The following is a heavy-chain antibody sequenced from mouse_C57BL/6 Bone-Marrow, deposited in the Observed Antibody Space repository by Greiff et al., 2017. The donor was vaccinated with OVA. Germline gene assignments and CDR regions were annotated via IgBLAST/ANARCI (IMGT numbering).Heavy chain of an antibody. CDR2: IDPSDSYT. V-gene: IGHV1-69*01. Sequence: VQLQQPGAELVMPGASVKLSCKASGYTFTSYWMHWVKQRPGQGLEWIGEIDPSDSYTNYNQKFKGKSTLTVDKSSSTAYMQLSSLTSEDSAVYYCARNGPPFAYWGQGTLVTVSA. J-gene: IGHJ3*01. CDR3: ARNGPPFAY. CDR1: GYTFTSYW.